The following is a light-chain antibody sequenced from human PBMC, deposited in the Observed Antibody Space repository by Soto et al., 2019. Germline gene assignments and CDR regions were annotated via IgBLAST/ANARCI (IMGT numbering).Light chain of an antibody. J-gene: IGLJ3*02. Sequence: QSALTQPASVSGSPGQSITISCTGTSSDVGSYHLVSWYQQHPGKAPKLMIYEGSKRPSGVSNRFSGSKSGNTASLTISGLQAEDEADYYCCSYAGSSTWVFGGWTQLTVL. CDR2: EGS. V-gene: IGLV2-23*01. CDR1: SSDVGSYHL. CDR3: CSYAGSSTWV.